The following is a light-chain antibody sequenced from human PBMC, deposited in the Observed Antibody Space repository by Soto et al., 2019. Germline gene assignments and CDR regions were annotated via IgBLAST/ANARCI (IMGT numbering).Light chain of an antibody. CDR1: QAIRND. CDR3: LHDYSYPRT. J-gene: IGKJ1*01. V-gene: IGKV1-6*01. CDR2: TAS. Sequence: AIQMTQSPSSLSASVGDRAIITCRASQAIRNDLGWYQQKPGKAPKLLIYTASTLHSGVPARFSGSGSGAEFTLTIRSLQSEDSATYYCLHDYSYPRTFGQGTKVEIK.